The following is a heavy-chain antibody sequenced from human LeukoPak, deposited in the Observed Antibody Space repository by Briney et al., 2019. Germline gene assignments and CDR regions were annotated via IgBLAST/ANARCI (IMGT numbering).Heavy chain of an antibody. J-gene: IGHJ4*02. D-gene: IGHD2-15*01. V-gene: IGHV3-21*01. CDR3: AREGRSTSVWCSGGSCYDFDY. CDR2: ISNTKNEM. Sequence: GGSLRLSCAASGFTFSTYNMNRVRQPPGKGLEWVSSISNTKNEMYYADSVKGRFTISRNNAKNSLYLQMNSLSAEDTAVYYCAREGRSTSVWCSGGSCYDFDYWGQGVLVTVSS. CDR1: GFTFSTYN.